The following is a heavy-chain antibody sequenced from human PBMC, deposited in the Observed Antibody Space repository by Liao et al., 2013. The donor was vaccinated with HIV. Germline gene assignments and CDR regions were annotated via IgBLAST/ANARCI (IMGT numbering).Heavy chain of an antibody. CDR2: IYTGMSTTGTT. CDR3: ARARIVATRLDY. Sequence: QVRLQESGPGLVKPSQTLSLTCTVSGDLIRRDNYYWTWIRQPAGKGLEWIGHIYTGMSTTGTTNYNPSLKSRVSISADTSSNHVSLKLTSVTAADTAVYYCARARIVATRLDYWGQGTLVTVSS. V-gene: IGHV4-61*02. D-gene: IGHD5-12*01. J-gene: IGHJ4*02. CDR1: GDLIRRDNYY.